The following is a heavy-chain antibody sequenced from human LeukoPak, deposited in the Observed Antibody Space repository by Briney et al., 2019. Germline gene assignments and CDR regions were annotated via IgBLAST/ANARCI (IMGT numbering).Heavy chain of an antibody. J-gene: IGHJ3*02. Sequence: GGSLRLSCAASGFTFSNAWMSWVRQAPGKGLEWVSVIYSGGSTYYADSVKGRFTISRDNSKNTLYLQMNSLRAEDTAVYYCASGGSGSYCNVGAFDIWGQGTMVTVSS. CDR1: GFTFSNAW. CDR2: IYSGGST. V-gene: IGHV3-66*01. D-gene: IGHD3-10*01. CDR3: ASGGSGSYCNVGAFDI.